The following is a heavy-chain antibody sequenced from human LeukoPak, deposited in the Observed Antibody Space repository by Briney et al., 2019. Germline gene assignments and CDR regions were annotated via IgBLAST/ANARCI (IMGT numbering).Heavy chain of an antibody. CDR1: GGSISSYY. CDR3: AXXGYSGDYFDY. CDR2: IYTSGST. D-gene: IGHD5-12*01. V-gene: IGHV4-4*07. J-gene: IGHJ4*02. Sequence: SETLSLTCTVSGGSISSYYWSWIRQPAGKGLEWIGRIYTSGSTNYNPSLKSRVTMSVDTSKNQFSLKLSSVTAADTAVYYCAXXGYSGDYFDYWGQGTLVTVSS.